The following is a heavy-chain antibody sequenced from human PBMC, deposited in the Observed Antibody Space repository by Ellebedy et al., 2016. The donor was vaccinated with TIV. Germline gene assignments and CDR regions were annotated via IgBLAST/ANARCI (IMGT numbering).Heavy chain of an antibody. CDR3: VQIMITYGGVTRTDAFDV. CDR1: GFSLTATGEG. CDR2: IYWDNDD. Sequence: SGPTLVKPTETLTLTCTFSGFSLTATGEGVGWVRQPPGKALDWLAIIYWDNDDRYSSSMRSRLRITKDTSRREVVLTMTNMDPLDTGTYYCVQIMITYGGVTRTDAFDVWGQGILVTVSS. J-gene: IGHJ3*01. V-gene: IGHV2-5*04. D-gene: IGHD3-16*01.